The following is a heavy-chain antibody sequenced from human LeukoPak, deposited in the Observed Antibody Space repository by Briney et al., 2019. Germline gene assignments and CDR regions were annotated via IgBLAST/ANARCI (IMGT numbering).Heavy chain of an antibody. Sequence: SETLSLTCTVSGVSISSGGYYWSWIRQHPGKGLEWIGYIYYSGSTYYNPSLKSRVTISVDTSKSQFSLKLSSVTAADTAVYYCARRPYDYVWGSYSIGAFDIWGQGTMVTVSS. CDR1: GVSISSGGYY. D-gene: IGHD3-16*01. J-gene: IGHJ3*02. CDR2: IYYSGST. CDR3: ARRPYDYVWGSYSIGAFDI. V-gene: IGHV4-31*03.